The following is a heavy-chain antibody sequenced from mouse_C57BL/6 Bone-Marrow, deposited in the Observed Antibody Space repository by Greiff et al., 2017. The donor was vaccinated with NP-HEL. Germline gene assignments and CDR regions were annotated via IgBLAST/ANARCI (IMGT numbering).Heavy chain of an antibody. J-gene: IGHJ2*01. CDR1: GYTFTSYW. V-gene: IGHV1-64*01. D-gene: IGHD2-1*01. CDR3: ARGGPSYYVNFDY. Sequence: QVQLQQPGAELVKPGASVKLSCTASGYTFTSYWMHWVKQRPGPGLEWIGMIHPNSGSTNYNEKFKSKATLTVDKSYSTTYMQLSSLTSEDSAVYYCARGGPSYYVNFDYWGQGTTLTVSS. CDR2: IHPNSGST.